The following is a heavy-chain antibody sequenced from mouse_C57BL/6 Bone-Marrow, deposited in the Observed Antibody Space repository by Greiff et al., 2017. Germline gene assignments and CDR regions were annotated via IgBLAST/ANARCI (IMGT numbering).Heavy chain of an antibody. CDR2: ISDGGSYT. J-gene: IGHJ4*01. D-gene: IGHD1-1*01. CDR1: GFTFSSYA. CDR3: AREILRYAMDY. Sequence: EVQGVESGGGLVKPGGSLKLSCAASGFTFSSYAMSWVRQTPEKRLEWVATISDGGSYTYYPDNVKGRFTISRANAKNNLYLQMSHLKSEDTAMYYCAREILRYAMDYWGQGTSVTVSS. V-gene: IGHV5-4*01.